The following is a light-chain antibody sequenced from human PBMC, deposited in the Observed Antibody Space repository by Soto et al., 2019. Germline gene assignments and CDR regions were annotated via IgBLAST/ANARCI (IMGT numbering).Light chain of an antibody. V-gene: IGKV1-5*01. Sequence: DIQMTQSPSTLSASVGDRVTITCRASQSISSWLAWYQQKPGKAPKLLIYDASSVEIGVPSRFSGSGSGTEFTLTISSVQPDDFAIYYCQQYNSYWTCGQGTEVEIE. J-gene: IGKJ1*01. CDR1: QSISSW. CDR3: QQYNSYWT. CDR2: DAS.